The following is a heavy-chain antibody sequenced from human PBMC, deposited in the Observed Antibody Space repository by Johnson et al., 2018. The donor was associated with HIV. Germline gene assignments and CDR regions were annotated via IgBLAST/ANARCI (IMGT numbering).Heavy chain of an antibody. Sequence: VQLVESGGGLIQPGGSLRLSCAASGFSVGTNFMRWVRQAPGPGLEWVSRIYRDLGTRGTSYATSVKVRLTISRDNSKNTLYLQMGSLRAEDMAVYYCAGGSWYSYGPQDAFDIWGQGTMVTVSS. CDR1: GFSVGTNF. J-gene: IGHJ3*02. D-gene: IGHD5-18*01. V-gene: IGHV3-66*03. CDR2: IYRDLGTRGT. CDR3: AGGSWYSYGPQDAFDI.